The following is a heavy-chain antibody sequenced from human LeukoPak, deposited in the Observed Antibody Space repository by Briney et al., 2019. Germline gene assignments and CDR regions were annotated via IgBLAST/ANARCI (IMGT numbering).Heavy chain of an antibody. CDR3: ARDRDYGGFDY. Sequence: PGGSLRLSCAASGFAVSSNFMSWVRQAPGKGLEWVSVIYSIGTTYYADSVKGRFTISRDNTRNTLYLQMNSLRGEDTAVCYCARDRDYGGFDYWGQGTLVTVSS. D-gene: IGHD4/OR15-4a*01. J-gene: IGHJ4*02. CDR1: GFAVSSNF. CDR2: IYSIGTT. V-gene: IGHV3-53*01.